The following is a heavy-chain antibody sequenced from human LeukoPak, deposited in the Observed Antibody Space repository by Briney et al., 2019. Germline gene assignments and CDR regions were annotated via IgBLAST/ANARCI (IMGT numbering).Heavy chain of an antibody. V-gene: IGHV4-4*02. J-gene: IGHJ4*02. D-gene: IGHD3-22*01. Sequence: SGTLSLTCAVSGGSISSSNWWSWVRQPPGKGLEWNGEIYHSGSTNYNPSLKSRVTISVDKSKNQFSLKLSSVTAADTAVYYCAREAGDDSSGYYHRRFLDYWGQGTLVTVSS. CDR2: IYHSGST. CDR3: AREAGDDSSGYYHRRFLDY. CDR1: GGSISSSNW.